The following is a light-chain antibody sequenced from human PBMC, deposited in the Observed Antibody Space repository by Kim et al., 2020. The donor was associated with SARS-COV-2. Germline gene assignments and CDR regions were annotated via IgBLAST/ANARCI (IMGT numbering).Light chain of an antibody. CDR2: GAS. Sequence: EIVMTQSPATLSVSPGERATLSCRASQSVSSNLAWYQQKPGQAPRLLIYGASTRATGIPARFSGSGSGTEFTLTISSLQSEDFAVYYCQQYNNWPPAFGQGTKADI. CDR3: QQYNNWPPA. J-gene: IGKJ1*01. CDR1: QSVSSN. V-gene: IGKV3-15*01.